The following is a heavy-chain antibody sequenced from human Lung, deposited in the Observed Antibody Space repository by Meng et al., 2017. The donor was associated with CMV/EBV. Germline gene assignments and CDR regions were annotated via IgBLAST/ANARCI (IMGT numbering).Heavy chain of an antibody. D-gene: IGHD4-11*01. Sequence: AXVXVSXXASGYTFRSNDISWARQAPGQGLEWMGWISSYNVNTNYAQKLQGGVTMTTDTSTSTVCMELRSLRSDDTAVYYCARGSLIQSRAPMPFEMWGQGXMVTVSS. CDR1: GYTFRSND. J-gene: IGHJ3*02. CDR2: ISSYNVNT. V-gene: IGHV1-18*01. CDR3: ARGSLIQSRAPMPFEM.